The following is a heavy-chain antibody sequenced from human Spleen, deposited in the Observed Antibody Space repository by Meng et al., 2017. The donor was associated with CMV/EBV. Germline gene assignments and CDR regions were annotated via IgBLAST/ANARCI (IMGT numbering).Heavy chain of an antibody. CDR3: ARLLGFRYYYYGMDV. V-gene: IGHV5-51*01. Sequence: GESLKISCKGSGYTFINYWIGWVRQMPGKGLEWMGIIYPDDSDTRYSPSFQGHVTISADKSINTAYLQWSSLKASDTAMYYCARLLGFRYYYYGMDVWGQGTTVTVSS. CDR1: GYTFINYW. D-gene: IGHD2/OR15-2a*01. CDR2: IYPDDSDT. J-gene: IGHJ6*02.